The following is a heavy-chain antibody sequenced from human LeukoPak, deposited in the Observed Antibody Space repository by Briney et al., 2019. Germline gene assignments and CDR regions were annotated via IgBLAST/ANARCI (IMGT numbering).Heavy chain of an antibody. CDR3: ARRSVSIAARLTFDI. J-gene: IGHJ3*02. Sequence: SVKVSCKASGGTFSSYAISWVRQAPGQGLEWMGGIIPIFGTANYAQKFQGRVTITTDESTSTAYMELSSLRSKDTAVYYCARRSVSIAARLTFDIWGQGTMVTVSS. CDR1: GGTFSSYA. CDR2: IIPIFGTA. D-gene: IGHD6-6*01. V-gene: IGHV1-69*05.